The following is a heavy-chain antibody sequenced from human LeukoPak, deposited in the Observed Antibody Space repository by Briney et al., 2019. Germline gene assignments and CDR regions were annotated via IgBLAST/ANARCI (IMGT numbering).Heavy chain of an antibody. J-gene: IGHJ5*02. D-gene: IGHD3-22*01. CDR2: ICNDGGGT. Sequence: GGSLRLSCAASGFIFNNYGLIWVRQPPGKGLQWVSAICNDGGGTNYADLVRGRFTISRANSKQTLLRQSTSLGADETAPYYWAKGSSGYFVDLWGQGTLVTVSS. CDR3: AKGSSGYFVDL. V-gene: IGHV3-23*01. CDR1: GFIFNNYG.